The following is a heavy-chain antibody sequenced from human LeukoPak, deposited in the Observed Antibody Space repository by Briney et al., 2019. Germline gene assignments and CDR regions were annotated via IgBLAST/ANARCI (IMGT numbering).Heavy chain of an antibody. CDR3: ARQDGSYYPFDN. CDR2: IYPGDSDT. J-gene: IGHJ4*02. Sequence: GESLQISCQGSGYRFTSYWIGWVRQMPGEGLEWMGIIYPGDSDTRYSPSFQGQVTISADKSISTAYLQWSSLKASDTAIYFCARQDGSYYPFDNWGQGTLVTVSS. CDR1: GYRFTSYW. V-gene: IGHV5-51*01. D-gene: IGHD1-26*01.